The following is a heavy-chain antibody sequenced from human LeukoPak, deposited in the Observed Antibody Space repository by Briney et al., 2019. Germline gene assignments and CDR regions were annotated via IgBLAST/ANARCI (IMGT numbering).Heavy chain of an antibody. J-gene: IGHJ3*02. CDR3: AKDFAASIAVAGGRGAFDI. D-gene: IGHD6-19*01. CDR2: ISWNSGSI. CDR1: GFTFDDYA. V-gene: IGHV3-9*01. Sequence: GGSLRLSCAASGFTFDDYAMHWVRQAPGKGLEWVSGISWNSGSIGYADSVKGRFTISRDNAKNSLYLQMNSLRAEDTALYYCAKDFAASIAVAGGRGAFDIWGQGTMVTVSS.